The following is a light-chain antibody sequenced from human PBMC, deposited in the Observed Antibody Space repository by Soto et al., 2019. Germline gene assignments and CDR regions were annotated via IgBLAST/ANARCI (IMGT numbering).Light chain of an antibody. J-gene: IGKJ2*01. CDR3: QQYKNWPPEYT. Sequence: EIVMTQSPATLSVSPGERVTLFCRASQSVNSRLAWYQQKPAQAPRLLIYDESTKATGIPARFSGSGSGTEFTLTINSLQFEDFAVYYCQQYKNWPPEYTFGQGTKLEIK. V-gene: IGKV3-15*01. CDR1: QSVNSR. CDR2: DES.